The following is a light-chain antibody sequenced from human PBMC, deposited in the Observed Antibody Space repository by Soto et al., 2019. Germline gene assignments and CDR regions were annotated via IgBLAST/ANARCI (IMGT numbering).Light chain of an antibody. CDR3: QQYGSSGRT. J-gene: IGKJ1*01. CDR2: GAS. CDR1: QSVSSNY. V-gene: IGKV3-20*01. Sequence: EIVLTQSPATLSLSPVERATLSCRTSQSVSSNYLAWYQQKPGQAPRLLIYGASSRATGIPDRFSGSGSGTDFTLTISRLEPEDFAVYYCQQYGSSGRTFGQGTKV.